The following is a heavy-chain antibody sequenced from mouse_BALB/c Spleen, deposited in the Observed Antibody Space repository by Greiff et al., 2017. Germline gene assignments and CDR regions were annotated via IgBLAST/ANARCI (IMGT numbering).Heavy chain of an antibody. J-gene: IGHJ3*01. D-gene: IGHD2-1*01. V-gene: IGHV1-4*01. CDR2: INPSTGYT. Sequence: QVQLKQSGAELATPGASVKMSCKASGYTFTSYWMHWVKQRPGQGLEWIGYINPSTGYTEYNQKFKDKATLTADKSSSTAYMQLSSLTSEDSAVYYCARGGYGNYWFAYWGQGTLVTVSA. CDR1: GYTFTSYW. CDR3: ARGGYGNYWFAY.